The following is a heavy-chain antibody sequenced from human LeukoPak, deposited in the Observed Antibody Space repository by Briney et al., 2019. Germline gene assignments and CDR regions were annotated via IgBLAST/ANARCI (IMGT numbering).Heavy chain of an antibody. Sequence: GGSLRLSCAASGFTFSSYAMHWVRQAPGKGLEWVAVISYDGSNKYYADSVKGRFTISRDNSKNTLYLQMNSLRAEDTAVYYCATDITMVRGVSYGMDVWGQGTTVTVSS. D-gene: IGHD3-10*01. CDR3: ATDITMVRGVSYGMDV. CDR2: ISYDGSNK. J-gene: IGHJ6*02. V-gene: IGHV3-30-3*01. CDR1: GFTFSSYA.